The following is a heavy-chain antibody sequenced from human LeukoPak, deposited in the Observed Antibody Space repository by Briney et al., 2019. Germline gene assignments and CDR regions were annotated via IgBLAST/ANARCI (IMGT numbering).Heavy chain of an antibody. D-gene: IGHD2-21*01. CDR1: GFTFSGSA. J-gene: IGHJ3*02. CDR3: ARVTPFQDAFDI. V-gene: IGHV3-73*01. Sequence: GGSLRLSCAASGFTFSGSAMHWVRQASGKGLEWVGRIRSKTNNYATAYTASVKGRFTISRDDSKNTAYLQMNSLRAEDTAVYYCARVTPFQDAFDIWGQGTMVTVSS. CDR2: IRSKTNNYAT.